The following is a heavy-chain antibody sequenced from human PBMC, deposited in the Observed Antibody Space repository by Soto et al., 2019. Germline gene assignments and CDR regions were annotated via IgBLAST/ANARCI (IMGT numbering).Heavy chain of an antibody. J-gene: IGHJ4*02. Sequence: PGDSLKISGKGSGYNFAGYWIAWVRQMPLKCLEFMGIIYPSDSDTRYRPSFQCQVTISADKSISSAYLQWSSLSASDTVMDYCARGGVSTRTFDYQRKETPVTVCS. CDR2: IYPSDSDT. CDR3: ARGGVSTRTFDY. D-gene: IGHD3-3*01. V-gene: IGHV5-51*01. CDR1: GYNFAGYW.